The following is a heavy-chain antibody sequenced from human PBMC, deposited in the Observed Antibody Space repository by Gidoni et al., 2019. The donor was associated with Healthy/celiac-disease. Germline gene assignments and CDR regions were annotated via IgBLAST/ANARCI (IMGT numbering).Heavy chain of an antibody. D-gene: IGHD5-12*01. J-gene: IGHJ4*02. V-gene: IGHV3-7*01. CDR3: ARVFRSGYDPRSGLGDY. Sequence: EVQLVESGGGLVQPGGSLRRSCAASGFTFSSYWMSWVRQAPGKGLEWVANIKQDGSEKYYVDSVKGRFTISRDNAKNSLYLQMNSLRAEDTAVYYCARVFRSGYDPRSGLGDYWGQGTLVTVSS. CDR2: IKQDGSEK. CDR1: GFTFSSYW.